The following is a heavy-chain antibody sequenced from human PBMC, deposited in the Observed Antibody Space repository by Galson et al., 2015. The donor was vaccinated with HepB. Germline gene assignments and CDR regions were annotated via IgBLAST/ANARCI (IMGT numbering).Heavy chain of an antibody. CDR2: IIPIFGTA. J-gene: IGHJ4*02. Sequence: SVKVSCKASGGTFSSYAISXVRQAPGQGLEWMGGIIPIFGTANYAQKFQGRVTITADESTSTAYMELSSLRSEDTAVYYCARVVDTAMVWIFDYWGQGTLVTVSS. CDR3: ARVVDTAMVWIFDY. CDR1: GGTFSSYA. D-gene: IGHD5-18*01. V-gene: IGHV1-69*13.